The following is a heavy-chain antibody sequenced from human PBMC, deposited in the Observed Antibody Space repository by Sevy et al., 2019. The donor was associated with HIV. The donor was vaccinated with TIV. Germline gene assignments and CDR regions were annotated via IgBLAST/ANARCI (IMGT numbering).Heavy chain of an antibody. Sequence: GGSLRISCAASGFTFSDYYMSWIRQAPGKGLEWVSYISSSGSTIYHADSVKGRFTISRDNAKNSLYLQMNSLGAEDTAVYYCARAQHLAVTTRFLGFDYWGQGTLVTVSS. CDR1: GFTFSDYY. V-gene: IGHV3-11*01. CDR3: ARAQHLAVTTRFLGFDY. D-gene: IGHD4-17*01. CDR2: ISSSGSTI. J-gene: IGHJ4*02.